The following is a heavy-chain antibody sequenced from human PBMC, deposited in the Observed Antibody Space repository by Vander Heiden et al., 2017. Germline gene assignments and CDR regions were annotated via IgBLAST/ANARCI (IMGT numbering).Heavy chain of an antibody. CDR3: TTSYYDFWSGYRDAFDI. CDR2: IKSKTDGGTT. D-gene: IGHD3-3*01. CDR1: GFTFSNAR. J-gene: IGHJ3*02. V-gene: IGHV3-15*01. Sequence: EVQLVESGGGLVKPGGSLRLSCAASGFTFSNARLGWVRQAPGKGLEWVGRIKSKTDGGTTDYAAPVKGRFTISRDDSKNTLYLQMNSLKTEDTAVYYCTTSYYDFWSGYRDAFDIWGQGTMVTVSS.